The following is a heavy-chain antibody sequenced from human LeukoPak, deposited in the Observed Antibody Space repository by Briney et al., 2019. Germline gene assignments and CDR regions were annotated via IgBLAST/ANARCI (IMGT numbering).Heavy chain of an antibody. CDR3: AREVRSSGFSYPGMDV. D-gene: IGHD3-22*01. J-gene: IGHJ6*02. CDR2: ISYDGSNK. Sequence: PGGSLRLSCAASGFTFSSYATHWVRQAPGKGLEWVAVISYDGSNKYYADSVKGRFTISRDNSKNTLYLQMNSLRAEDTAVYYCAREVRSSGFSYPGMDVWGQGTTVTVSS. V-gene: IGHV3-30*04. CDR1: GFTFSSYA.